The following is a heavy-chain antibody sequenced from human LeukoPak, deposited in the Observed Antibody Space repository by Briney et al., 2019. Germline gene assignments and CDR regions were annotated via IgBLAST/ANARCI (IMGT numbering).Heavy chain of an antibody. V-gene: IGHV3-43*02. CDR2: ISGDGAGT. D-gene: IGHD3-22*01. Sequence: PGGSLRLSCAASGFTFDDYAVHWVRQAPGKGLEWISLISGDGAGTYYADSVKGRFTISRDNSKNSLYLQMNSLRTEDTALYYCAKDNYYGSSGYYSFDYWGQGTLVTVSS. J-gene: IGHJ4*02. CDR3: AKDNYYGSSGYYSFDY. CDR1: GFTFDDYA.